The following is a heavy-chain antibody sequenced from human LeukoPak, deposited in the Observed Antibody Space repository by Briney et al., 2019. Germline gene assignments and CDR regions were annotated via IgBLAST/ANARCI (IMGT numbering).Heavy chain of an antibody. Sequence: PGGSLRLSCAASGFTFSSYGMSWVRQAPGKGLEWVANIKQDGSEKYYVDSVKGRFTISRDNAKNSLYLQMNSLRAEDTAVYYCARAYAGDYWGQGTLVTVSS. CDR2: IKQDGSEK. J-gene: IGHJ4*02. D-gene: IGHD3-10*01. CDR1: GFTFSSYG. CDR3: ARAYAGDY. V-gene: IGHV3-7*01.